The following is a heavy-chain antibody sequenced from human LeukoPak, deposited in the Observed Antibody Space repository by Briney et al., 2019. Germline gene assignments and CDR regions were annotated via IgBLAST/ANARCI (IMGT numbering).Heavy chain of an antibody. CDR1: GGSISSYY. Sequence: SETLSLTCTVSGGSISSYYWSWIRQPAGKGLEWIGRIYTSGSTNYNPSLKSRVTMSVDTSKNQFSLKLSSVTAADTAVYYCARVGDWNDQPSYYYYMDVWGKGTTVTVSS. D-gene: IGHD1-1*01. J-gene: IGHJ6*03. V-gene: IGHV4-4*07. CDR2: IYTSGST. CDR3: ARVGDWNDQPSYYYYMDV.